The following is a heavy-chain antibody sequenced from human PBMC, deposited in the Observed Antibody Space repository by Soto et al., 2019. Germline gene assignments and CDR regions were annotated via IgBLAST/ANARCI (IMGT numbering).Heavy chain of an antibody. CDR1: GGSISSGGYY. Sequence: SETLSLTCTVSGGSISSGGYYWSWIRQHPGKGLEWIGYIYYSGSTYYNPSLKSRVTISVDTSKNQFSLKLSSVTAADTAVYYCARWGRLPAAMVSAFDIWGQGTMVTVSS. CDR2: IYYSGST. D-gene: IGHD2-2*01. CDR3: ARWGRLPAAMVSAFDI. J-gene: IGHJ3*02. V-gene: IGHV4-31*03.